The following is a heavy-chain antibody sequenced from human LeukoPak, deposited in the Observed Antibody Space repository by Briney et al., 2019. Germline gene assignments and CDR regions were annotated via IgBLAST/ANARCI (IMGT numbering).Heavy chain of an antibody. CDR2: INPNSGGT. V-gene: IGHV1-2*02. Sequence: GASVKVSCKASGYTFTSYDINWVRQAPGQGLEWMGWINPNSGGTNYAQKFQGRVTMTRDTSISTAYMELSRLRSDDTAVYYCARERSALDPWGQGTLVTVSS. CDR3: ARERSALDP. J-gene: IGHJ5*02. CDR1: GYTFTSYD.